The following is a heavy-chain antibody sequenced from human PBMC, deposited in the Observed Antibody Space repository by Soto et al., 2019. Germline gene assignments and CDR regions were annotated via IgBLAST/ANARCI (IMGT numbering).Heavy chain of an antibody. V-gene: IGHV2-26*01. CDR1: GFSLSNPRMD. J-gene: IGHJ4*02. CDR2: IFSNDDK. D-gene: IGHD3-22*01. Sequence: SCPTLVNPTEPLTLTCTVSGFSLSNPRMDVSWIRQPPGKALEWLAHIFSNDDKSYSTSLKSRVTISKDTSKSQVVLTMTNMDPVDTATYYCARVYDSSGYEYWGQGTLVTVSS. CDR3: ARVYDSSGYEY.